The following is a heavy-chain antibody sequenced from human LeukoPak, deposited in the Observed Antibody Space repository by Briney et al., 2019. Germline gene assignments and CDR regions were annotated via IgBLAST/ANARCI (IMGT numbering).Heavy chain of an antibody. CDR1: GYTFTKYH. CDR3: ARTTSMTASGYDY. V-gene: IGHV1-8*03. J-gene: IGHJ4*02. CDR2: INPDTGDK. D-gene: IGHD2-21*02. Sequence: ASVTVSCKASGYTFTKYHINGVRQASGQGLEWMTWINPDTGDKGYARKFQDRVTITTDTSISTAYMELSSLSSEDTAVYFCARTTSMTASGYDYWGQGTLVSVSS.